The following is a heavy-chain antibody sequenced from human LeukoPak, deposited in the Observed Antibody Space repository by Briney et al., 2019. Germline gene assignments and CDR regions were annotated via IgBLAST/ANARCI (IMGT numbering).Heavy chain of an antibody. V-gene: IGHV3-33*01. J-gene: IGHJ3*02. Sequence: PGGSLRLSCAASGFTFSSYGMHWVRQAPGKGLEWVAVIWYDGSNKYYADCVKGRFTISRDNSRNTLYLQMNSLRAEDTAVYYCARGMDVRAFDIWGQGTMVTVSS. CDR2: IWYDGSNK. CDR3: ARGMDVRAFDI. CDR1: GFTFSSYG. D-gene: IGHD2-2*03.